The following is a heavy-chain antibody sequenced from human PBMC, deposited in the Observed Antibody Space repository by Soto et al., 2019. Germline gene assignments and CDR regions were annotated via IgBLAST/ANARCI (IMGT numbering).Heavy chain of an antibody. J-gene: IGHJ6*02. D-gene: IGHD4-4*01. Sequence: GASVKVSCKASGYTFTSYYRHWVRQAPGQGLEWMGIINPSGGSTSYAQKFQGRVTMTRDTSTSTVYMELSSLRSEDTAVYYCAKGYSNYYYGMDVWGQGTTVTVSS. CDR1: GYTFTSYY. V-gene: IGHV1-46*01. CDR2: INPSGGST. CDR3: AKGYSNYYYGMDV.